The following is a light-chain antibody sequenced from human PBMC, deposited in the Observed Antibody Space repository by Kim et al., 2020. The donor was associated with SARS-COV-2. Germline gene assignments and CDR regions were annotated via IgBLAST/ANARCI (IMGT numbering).Light chain of an antibody. CDR2: GVS. CDR3: QQTYTMSLT. Sequence: DIQMTQSPSSLSASVGDRVTITCRASRSISSYLNWYQQKPGKAPKFLISGVSNLQSGVPSRFSGSRSGTDFTLTISSLQPEDFATYYCQQTYTMSLTFGQGTRLEIK. J-gene: IGKJ5*01. V-gene: IGKV1-39*01. CDR1: RSISSY.